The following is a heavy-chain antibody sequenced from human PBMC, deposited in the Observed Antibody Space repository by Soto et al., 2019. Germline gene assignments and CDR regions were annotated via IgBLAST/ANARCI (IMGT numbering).Heavy chain of an antibody. V-gene: IGHV4-39*01. CDR1: GVTISTCGFY. CDR3: STFVLPASRHTDFDF. J-gene: IGHJ4*02. CDR2: IYYSGNT. D-gene: IGHD2-21*02. Sequence: PSGSLYLACAVSGVTISTCGFYWGWDRQGPGKGLEWIGNIYYSGNTYFDPLHRRCVTISIDTSNNQFSLMFNSVTAADTAVYFCSTFVLPASRHTDFDFWGPGILVTVSS.